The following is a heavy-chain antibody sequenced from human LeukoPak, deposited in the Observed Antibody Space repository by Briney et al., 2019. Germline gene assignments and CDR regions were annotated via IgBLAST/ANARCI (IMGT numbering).Heavy chain of an antibody. CDR3: ARKPPFSARRGGFDY. CDR1: GCSLSSYY. D-gene: IGHD6-25*01. J-gene: IGHJ4*02. Sequence: SETLSLTCTVSGCSLSSYYWSWIRQPPGKGLEWIGYIYYSGSTYYNPSLKSRVTILVDTSKNQLSLKLSSVTDADTAVYYCARKPPFSARRGGFDYWGQGTLVTVSS. CDR2: IYYSGST. V-gene: IGHV4-59*01.